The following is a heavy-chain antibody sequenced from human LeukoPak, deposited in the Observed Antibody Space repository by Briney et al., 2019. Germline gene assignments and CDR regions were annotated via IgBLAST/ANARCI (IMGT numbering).Heavy chain of an antibody. J-gene: IGHJ3*02. CDR2: MNPNSGNT. D-gene: IGHD4-11*01. CDR3: ARVKTTTRRHDAFDI. Sequence: GASVKVPCKASGYTFTSYDINWVRQATGQGLEWMGWMNPNSGNTGYAQKFQGRVTITRNTSISTAYMELSSLRAEDTAVYYCARVKTTTRRHDAFDIWGQGTMVTVSS. V-gene: IGHV1-8*03. CDR1: GYTFTSYD.